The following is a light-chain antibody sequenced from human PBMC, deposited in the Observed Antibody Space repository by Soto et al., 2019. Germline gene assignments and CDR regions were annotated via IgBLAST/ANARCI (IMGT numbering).Light chain of an antibody. CDR2: GAS. CDR1: QSIHSSF. Sequence: EVVLTQSPGTLSLSPGERASLSCRASQSIHSSFLAWYQQKPGQAPRLLIYGASSRATGIPDRFSGSASGTDFTLTISRLEPEDVAEYYCQQYYTSPYTFGQWNKLEIK. CDR3: QQYYTSPYT. V-gene: IGKV3-20*01. J-gene: IGKJ2*01.